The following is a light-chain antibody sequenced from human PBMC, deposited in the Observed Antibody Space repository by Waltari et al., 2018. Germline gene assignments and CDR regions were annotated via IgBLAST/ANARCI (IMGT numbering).Light chain of an antibody. CDR2: AAS. CDR3: QQYNNWPPIT. CDR1: QSVGSN. V-gene: IGKV3-15*01. Sequence: EVVMTQSPATLSVSPGERVTISCRASQSVGSNLAWYEQKPGQAPRLLIYAASTRATGISARFSGSGSGTEFTLTISSLQSEDFAVYYCQQYNNWPPITFGQGTRLEYK. J-gene: IGKJ5*01.